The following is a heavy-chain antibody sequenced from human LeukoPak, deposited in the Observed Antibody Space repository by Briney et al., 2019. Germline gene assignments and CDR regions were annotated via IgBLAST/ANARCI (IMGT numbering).Heavy chain of an antibody. J-gene: IGHJ4*02. Sequence: SETLSLTCTVSGGSISSYYWSWIRQPPGKGLEWIGYIYYSGSTNYNPSLKGRVTISVDTSKNQFSLKLSSVTAADTAVYCCARTNYYDSSGYYAYFDYWGQGTLVTVSS. V-gene: IGHV4-59*01. CDR2: IYYSGST. CDR1: GGSISSYY. D-gene: IGHD3-22*01. CDR3: ARTNYYDSSGYYAYFDY.